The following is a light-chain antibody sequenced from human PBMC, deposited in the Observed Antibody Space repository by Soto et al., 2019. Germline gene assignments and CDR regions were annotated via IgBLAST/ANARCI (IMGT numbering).Light chain of an antibody. V-gene: IGKV3-15*01. CDR3: QQYSSRPPWT. Sequence: EIVMTQSPVTLSVSPGETATISCRPSQTIGNNLAWYQQKPGQAPRLLIYAASTRATGIPARFSGRGSGTEFTLTISSLQSEDFAVYFCQQYSSRPPWTFGQGTKVDI. J-gene: IGKJ1*01. CDR2: AAS. CDR1: QTIGNN.